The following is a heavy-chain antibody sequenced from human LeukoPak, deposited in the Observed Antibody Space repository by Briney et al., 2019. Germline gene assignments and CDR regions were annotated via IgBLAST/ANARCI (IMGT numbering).Heavy chain of an antibody. CDR1: GFTFSTSW. Sequence: GGSLRLSCAASGFTFSTSWMNWVRQAPGKGLEWVASINPDGSEKYSVDSVKGRFTISRDNAKNSLYLQMNNLRAEDTAVYYCARDRGYSSFDYWGQGTLVTVSS. J-gene: IGHJ4*02. CDR3: ARDRGYSSFDY. D-gene: IGHD6-19*01. V-gene: IGHV3-7*01. CDR2: INPDGSEK.